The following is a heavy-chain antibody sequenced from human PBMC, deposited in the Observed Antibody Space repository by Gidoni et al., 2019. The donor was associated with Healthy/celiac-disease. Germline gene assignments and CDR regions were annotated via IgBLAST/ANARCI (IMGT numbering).Heavy chain of an antibody. Sequence: QVQLVESGGGVVQPWRSLRLSCSASGFTFGSYGLHWVRQAPGKGLEWVAVIWYDGSNKYYADSVKGRFTISRDNSKNTLYLQMNSLRAEDTAVYYCARDKVGATPGVFDYWGQGTLVTVSS. D-gene: IGHD1-26*01. CDR2: IWYDGSNK. CDR1: GFTFGSYG. CDR3: ARDKVGATPGVFDY. J-gene: IGHJ4*02. V-gene: IGHV3-33*01.